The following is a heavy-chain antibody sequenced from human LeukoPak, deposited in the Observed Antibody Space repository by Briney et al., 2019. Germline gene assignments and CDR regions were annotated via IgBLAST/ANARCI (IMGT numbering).Heavy chain of an antibody. CDR1: GFTFSSYE. Sequence: GGSLRLSCAASGFTFSSYEMNWVRQAPGKGLEWVSYISSSGSTIYYADSVKGRSTISRDNAKNSLYLQMNSLRAEDTAVYYCARAPLWGYGMDVWGKGTTVTVSS. CDR2: ISSSGSTI. CDR3: ARAPLWGYGMDV. V-gene: IGHV3-48*03. J-gene: IGHJ6*04. D-gene: IGHD5-18*01.